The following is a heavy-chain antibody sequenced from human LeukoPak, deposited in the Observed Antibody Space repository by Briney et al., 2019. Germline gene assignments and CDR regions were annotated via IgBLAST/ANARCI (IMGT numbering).Heavy chain of an antibody. V-gene: IGHV3-7*04. CDR1: GLTTRNSW. Sequence: GGSLRLSCAVSGLTTRNSWISWVRQAPGKGLEWVANIDPDGSDIYYVDSVKGRFTVSRDNAKNSLYLQMNSLRVEDTATYYCVRGSSSYWGQGTLVTV. J-gene: IGHJ4*02. CDR2: IDPDGSDI. CDR3: VRGSSSY.